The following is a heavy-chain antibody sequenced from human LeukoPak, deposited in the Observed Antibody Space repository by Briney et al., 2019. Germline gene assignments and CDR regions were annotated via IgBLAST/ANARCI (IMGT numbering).Heavy chain of an antibody. V-gene: IGHV4-34*01. CDR3: VGEKSFFGEAI. Sequence: SETLSLTCAVYGGSFSGYYWSWIRQPPGKARECIGEIYHSGSTNYNPSLKSRVTISVDTSKNHFSLKVNSVTAADTAVYFCVGEKSFFGEAIWSQGTMVTVSS. CDR1: GGSFSGYY. D-gene: IGHD3-10*01. J-gene: IGHJ3*02. CDR2: IYHSGST.